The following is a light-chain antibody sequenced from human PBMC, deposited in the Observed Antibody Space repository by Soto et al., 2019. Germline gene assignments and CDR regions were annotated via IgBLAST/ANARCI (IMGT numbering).Light chain of an antibody. J-gene: IGLJ2*01. Sequence: QSALTQPASVSGSPGQSITISCTGTSSDIGGYDYVSWYQHHPGKAPKVIIYDVSNRPSGVSDRFSGSKSGNTASLTISGLQAEYEADYNCISYTSRSFVVFGGGTKVTVL. V-gene: IGLV2-14*03. CDR2: DVS. CDR3: ISYTSRSFVV. CDR1: SSDIGGYDY.